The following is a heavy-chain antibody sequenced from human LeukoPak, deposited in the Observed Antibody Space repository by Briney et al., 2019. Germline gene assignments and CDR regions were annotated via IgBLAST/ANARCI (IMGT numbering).Heavy chain of an antibody. J-gene: IGHJ3*02. D-gene: IGHD6-19*01. CDR1: GGSTSSYY. CDR3: AKQDGTYSSGWQNRYDAIDI. V-gene: IGHV4-59*08. Sequence: PSETLSLTCTVSGGSTSSYYWSWIRQPPGKGLEWIGYIYYSGSANYNPSPKSRVTIAVATSKNQFPLKLSSVTAADTAVYYCAKQDGTYSSGWQNRYDAIDIWGQGTMVTVSS. CDR2: IYYSGSA.